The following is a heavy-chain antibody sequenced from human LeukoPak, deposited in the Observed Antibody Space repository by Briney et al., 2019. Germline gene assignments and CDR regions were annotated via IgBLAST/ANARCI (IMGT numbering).Heavy chain of an antibody. CDR3: ARDRYYDFWSGYKNAFDI. J-gene: IGHJ4*02. V-gene: IGHV6-1*01. CDR2: TYYRSKWYN. D-gene: IGHD3-3*01. Sequence: SQTLSLTCALSGDSVSSNSAAWNWIRQSPSRGLEWLGRTYYRSKWYNDYAVSVKSRITINPDTSKNQFSLQLNSVTPEDTAVYYCARDRYYDFWSGYKNAFDIWGQGTLVTVSS. CDR1: GDSVSSNSAA.